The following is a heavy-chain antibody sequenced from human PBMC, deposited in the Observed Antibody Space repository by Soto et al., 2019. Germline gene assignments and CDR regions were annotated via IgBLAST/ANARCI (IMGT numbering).Heavy chain of an antibody. D-gene: IGHD3-10*01. CDR2: IHPSDSYT. Sequence: GESLKISCKGSGYSFTIYWISWVRQMPGKGLEWMGRIHPSDSYTNYSPSFQGHVTISADKSISTAYLQWSSLKASDTAMYYCAASSGSYYNLYYFDYWGQGALVTVSS. V-gene: IGHV5-10-1*01. CDR1: GYSFTIYW. J-gene: IGHJ4*02. CDR3: AASSGSYYNLYYFDY.